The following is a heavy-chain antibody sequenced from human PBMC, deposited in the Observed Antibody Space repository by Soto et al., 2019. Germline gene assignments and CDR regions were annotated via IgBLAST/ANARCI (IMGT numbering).Heavy chain of an antibody. CDR3: ARASTTVTTLDY. CDR1: GGSISSGGYS. Sequence: QLQLQESGSGLVKPSQTLSLTCAVSGGSISSGGYSWSWIRQPPGKGLEWIGYIYHSGSTYYNPSLKRRVTISVDRSTTQFSLKLSSVTAADTAVYYCARASTTVTTLDYWGQGTLVTVSS. J-gene: IGHJ4*02. D-gene: IGHD4-17*01. V-gene: IGHV4-30-2*01. CDR2: IYHSGST.